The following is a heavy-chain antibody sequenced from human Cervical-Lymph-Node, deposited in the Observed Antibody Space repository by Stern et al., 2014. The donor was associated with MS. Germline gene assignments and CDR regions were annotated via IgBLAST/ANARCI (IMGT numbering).Heavy chain of an antibody. D-gene: IGHD1-7*01. CDR1: GYIFTSYG. Sequence: VQLEESGAEVKKPGASVKVSCKASGYIFTSYGIHWVRQAPGQGLEWMGWISGYNDITNYAQKFQGRVTVTTDTSTSTAYMELRGLRSDDTAVYYCARGEGNWNYHYACDIWGQGTLVT. J-gene: IGHJ3*02. CDR2: ISGYNDIT. CDR3: ARGEGNWNYHYACDI. V-gene: IGHV1-18*01.